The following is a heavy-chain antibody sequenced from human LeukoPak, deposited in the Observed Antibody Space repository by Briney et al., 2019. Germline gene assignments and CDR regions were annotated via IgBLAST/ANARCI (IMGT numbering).Heavy chain of an antibody. D-gene: IGHD3-10*01. CDR3: ARVELLWFGESVTAFDI. J-gene: IGHJ3*02. CDR1: GYTFTSHA. Sequence: ASVKVSCKASGYTFTSHAMHWVRQAPGQRLEWMGWINAGNSNTKYSQKFQGRVTITRDTSASTAYMELSSLRSEDTAVYYCARVELLWFGESVTAFDIWGQGTMVTVSS. CDR2: INAGNSNT. V-gene: IGHV1-3*01.